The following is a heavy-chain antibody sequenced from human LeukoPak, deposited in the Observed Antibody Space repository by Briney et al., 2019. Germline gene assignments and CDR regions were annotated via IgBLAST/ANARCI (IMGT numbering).Heavy chain of an antibody. CDR3: ARGPITMVRGVIINYFDY. Sequence: GASVKVSCKASGGTFSSYAISWVRQAPGQGLEWMGGIIPIFGTANYAQKFQGRVTITADESTSTAYMELSSLRSEDTAVYYCARGPITMVRGVIINYFDYWGQGTLVTVSS. V-gene: IGHV1-69*13. CDR1: GGTFSSYA. D-gene: IGHD3-10*01. J-gene: IGHJ4*02. CDR2: IIPIFGTA.